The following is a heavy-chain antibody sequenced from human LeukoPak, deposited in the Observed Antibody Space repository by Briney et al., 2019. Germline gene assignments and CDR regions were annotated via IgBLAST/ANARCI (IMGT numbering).Heavy chain of an antibody. CDR1: GGSISSSSYY. Sequence: PAETLSLTCSVSGGSISSSSYYWGWIRQTPGKGLEWIGSIYYSGSTYYNPSLKSRVTISVDTSKNQFSLKLSSVTAADTAVYYCAREVPAAMTPFDYWGQGTLVTVSS. CDR2: IYYSGST. J-gene: IGHJ4*02. D-gene: IGHD2-2*01. V-gene: IGHV4-39*07. CDR3: AREVPAAMTPFDY.